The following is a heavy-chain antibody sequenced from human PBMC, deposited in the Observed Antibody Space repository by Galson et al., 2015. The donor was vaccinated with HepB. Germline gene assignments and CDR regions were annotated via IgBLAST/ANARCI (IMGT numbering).Heavy chain of an antibody. J-gene: IGHJ6*02. D-gene: IGHD3-10*01. Sequence: ETLSLTCTVSGGSISSYYWSWIRQPPGKGLEWIGYIYYSGCTNYNPSLKSRVTISVDTPKNQFSLKLSSVTAADTAVYYCARGDGSGSYYMSYYYYGMDVWGQGTTVTVSS. V-gene: IGHV4-59*08. CDR3: ARGDGSGSYYMSYYYYGMDV. CDR1: GGSISSYY. CDR2: IYYSGCT.